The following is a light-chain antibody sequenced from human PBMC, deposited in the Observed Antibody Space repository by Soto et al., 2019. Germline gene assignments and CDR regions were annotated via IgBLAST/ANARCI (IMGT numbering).Light chain of an antibody. Sequence: QSVLTQPPSVSAAPGQKVIISCSGSDSNIGKNYVSWYQHFPGTAPKLLIYDNDKRPAGIPDRFSGSRSDTSATLGITGLQTGDEADYYCGTWDTSLFVWMFVGGTQLTVL. CDR1: DSNIGKNY. CDR2: DND. J-gene: IGLJ3*02. V-gene: IGLV1-51*01. CDR3: GTWDTSLFVWM.